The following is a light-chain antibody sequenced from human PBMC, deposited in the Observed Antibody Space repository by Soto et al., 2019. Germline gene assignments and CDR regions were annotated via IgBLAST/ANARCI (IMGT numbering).Light chain of an antibody. CDR2: DAS. CDR1: QSISSW. V-gene: IGKV1-5*01. CDR3: QQYKSYSWT. Sequence: DIQMTQSPSTLSASVGDRVTITCRASQSISSWLAWYQQKPGKAPKVLIYDASSLKSGAPSRFSGSGSGTEFTLTISSLQPDDFATYYCQQYKSYSWTFGQGTKVEIK. J-gene: IGKJ1*01.